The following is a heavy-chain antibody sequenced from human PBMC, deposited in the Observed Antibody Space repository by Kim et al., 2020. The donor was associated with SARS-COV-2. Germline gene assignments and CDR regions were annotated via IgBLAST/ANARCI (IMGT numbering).Heavy chain of an antibody. Sequence: GESLKISCKGSGYSFPDYWIAWVRQMPRKGLEWMGIIHPGNSETRYSPSFQGQVTISADTSITTAYLQWSSLQDSDTAMYYCARVRLKWIPDAFAHWGQGTLVTVSS. J-gene: IGHJ3*01. CDR2: IHPGNSET. V-gene: IGHV5-51*01. CDR1: GYSFPDYW. CDR3: ARVRLKWIPDAFAH. D-gene: IGHD5-12*01.